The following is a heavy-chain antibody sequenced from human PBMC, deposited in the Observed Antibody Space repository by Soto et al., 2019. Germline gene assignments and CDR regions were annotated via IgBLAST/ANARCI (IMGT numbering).Heavy chain of an antibody. J-gene: IGHJ6*02. D-gene: IGHD6-13*01. Sequence: PGGSLRLSCAASGFTFSSYGMHWVRQAPGKGLEWVAVISYDGSNKYYADSVKGRFTISRDNSKNTLYLQMNSLRAEDTAVHYCAKDSTAAGENYYGVDVWGQGTTVTVS. V-gene: IGHV3-30*18. CDR3: AKDSTAAGENYYGVDV. CDR2: ISYDGSNK. CDR1: GFTFSSYG.